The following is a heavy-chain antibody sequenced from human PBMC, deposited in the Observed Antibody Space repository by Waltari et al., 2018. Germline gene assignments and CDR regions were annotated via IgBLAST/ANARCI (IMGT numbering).Heavy chain of an antibody. Sequence: VLLVESGGGLATPGGSLSLSCSVSGFLAKKYDMIWVRQAPGQGLEWVSSVIGRSSYICYGDSVKCRFLISRDNSQNSLYLHMNRLRAGDTGVYYCARGPMVVAPTLVDNWGQGTLVTVSS. V-gene: IGHV3-21*06. CDR3: ARGPMVVAPTLVDN. J-gene: IGHJ4*02. CDR2: VIGRSSYI. D-gene: IGHD2-21*01. CDR1: GFLAKKYD.